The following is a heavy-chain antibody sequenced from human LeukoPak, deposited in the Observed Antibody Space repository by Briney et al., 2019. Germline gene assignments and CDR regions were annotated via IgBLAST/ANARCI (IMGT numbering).Heavy chain of an antibody. CDR2: TSYDGSTK. D-gene: IGHD6-19*01. V-gene: IGHV3-30-3*02. CDR1: GFTFNTYA. J-gene: IGHJ4*02. CDR3: AKLDQWLVREFDY. Sequence: PGGSLRLSCAASGFTFNTYAMHWVRQAPGKGLEWVAVTSYDGSTKYYADSVKGRFTISRDNSKNTLYLQMNSLRAEDTAVYYCAKLDQWLVREFDYWGQGTLVTVSS.